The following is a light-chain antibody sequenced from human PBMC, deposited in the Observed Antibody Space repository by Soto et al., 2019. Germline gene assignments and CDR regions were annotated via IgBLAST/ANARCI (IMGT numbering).Light chain of an antibody. Sequence: IVLTQSPGTLSLSPGERATLSCRASQSVSYYLAWYQQKPGQAPRLLIYGASSRATGIPDRFSGSGSGTDFTLTISRLEPEDFAVYYCQQYGSSPSWTFGQGTKVDIK. CDR1: QSVSYY. J-gene: IGKJ1*01. CDR3: QQYGSSPSWT. CDR2: GAS. V-gene: IGKV3-20*01.